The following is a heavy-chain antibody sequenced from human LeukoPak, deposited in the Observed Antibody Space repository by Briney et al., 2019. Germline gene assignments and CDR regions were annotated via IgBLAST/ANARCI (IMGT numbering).Heavy chain of an antibody. V-gene: IGHV4-39*07. Sequence: SETLSLTCTVSGGSIRSSYYYWGWIRQPPGKGLEWIGSIYDSGSTYYNPSLKSRVTISVDTSKNQFSLKLSSVTAADTAVYYCARGPGYSSSWYSYSYYYYGMDVWGQGTTVTVSS. CDR3: ARGPGYSSSWYSYSYYYYGMDV. CDR1: GGSIRSSYYY. D-gene: IGHD6-13*01. J-gene: IGHJ6*02. CDR2: IYDSGST.